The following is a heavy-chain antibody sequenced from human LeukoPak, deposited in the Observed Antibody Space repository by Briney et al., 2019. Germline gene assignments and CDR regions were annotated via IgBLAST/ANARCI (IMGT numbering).Heavy chain of an antibody. CDR2: ISANGVRR. J-gene: IGHJ4*02. CDR1: GFSNYG. CDR3: VSQDLGWSPHFGY. V-gene: IGHV3-23*01. D-gene: IGHD6-19*01. Sequence: GGSLRLSCEAPGFSNYGMTWVRQAPGKGLEWVSGISANGVRRDYADSVKGRFTISRDHSKSTVYMDMTSLRAEDTAVYYCVSQDLGWSPHFGYWGQGTLVIVSS.